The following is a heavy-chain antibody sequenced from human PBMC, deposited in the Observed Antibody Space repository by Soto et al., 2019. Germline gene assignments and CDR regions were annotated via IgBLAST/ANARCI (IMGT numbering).Heavy chain of an antibody. CDR2: MNIDGSTT. Sequence: GGSLRLSCAASGFNFGNNGMHWVRQAPGKGLEWFSRMNIDGSTTNYADSLKGRFTVSRDNAKNTMYLKMNSLRAEDTAVYYCAKDEVDYWGPGTLVTASS. CDR1: GFNFGNNG. CDR3: AKDEVDY. V-gene: IGHV3-74*01. J-gene: IGHJ4*02.